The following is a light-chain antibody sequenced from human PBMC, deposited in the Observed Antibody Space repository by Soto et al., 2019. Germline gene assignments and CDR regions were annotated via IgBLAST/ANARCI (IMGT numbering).Light chain of an antibody. V-gene: IGKV3D-20*01. CDR3: QQYGSSPSIT. CDR2: DAS. J-gene: IGKJ5*01. Sequence: EVLVTQSKTTLSLSLVERATLSCRASQSVSSSYLAWYQQKPGLAPRLLIYDASSRATGIPDRFSGSGSGTDFTLTISRLEPEDFAVYYCQQYGSSPSITFGQGTRLEIK. CDR1: QSVSSSY.